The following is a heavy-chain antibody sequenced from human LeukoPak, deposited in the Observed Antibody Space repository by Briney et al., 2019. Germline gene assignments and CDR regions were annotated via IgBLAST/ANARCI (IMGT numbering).Heavy chain of an antibody. V-gene: IGHV1-69*04. J-gene: IGHJ3*02. Sequence: GASVKVSCKASGGTFSSYAISWVRQAPGQGLEWMGRIIPILGIANYAQKFQGRVTITADKSTSTAYMELSSLRSEDTAVYYCATAQTGWLQSLDAFDIWGQGTMVTVSS. CDR1: GGTFSSYA. D-gene: IGHD5-12*01. CDR2: IIPILGIA. CDR3: ATAQTGWLQSLDAFDI.